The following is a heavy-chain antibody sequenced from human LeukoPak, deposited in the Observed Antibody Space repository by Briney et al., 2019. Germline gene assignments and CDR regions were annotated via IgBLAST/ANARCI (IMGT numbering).Heavy chain of an antibody. D-gene: IGHD3-22*01. CDR1: GGSISSYY. V-gene: IGHV4-59*01. CDR2: MYYSGTS. CDR3: ATDSSAYFYFDY. J-gene: IGHJ4*02. Sequence: SETLSLTCSVSGGSISSYYWSWNRQPPGKGLEWIGHMYYSGTSNYNPSLESRVTTSIDTSKSRFYLNLTSASAADTAVYYCATDSSAYFYFDYWGQGTLVTVSS.